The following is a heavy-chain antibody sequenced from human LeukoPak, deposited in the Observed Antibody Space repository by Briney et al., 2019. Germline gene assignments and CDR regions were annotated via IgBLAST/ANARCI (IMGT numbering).Heavy chain of an antibody. CDR1: GFTFSDYY. CDR2: IRSSGSTI. CDR3: VKHDYGGNLFDY. Sequence: GGSLRLSCAASGFTFSDYYMSWIRQAPGKGLEWVSYIRSSGSTIYYADSVKGRFTISRDNAKNPLYLQMNSLRAEDTAVYYCVKHDYGGNLFDYWGQGTLVTVSS. V-gene: IGHV3-11*01. J-gene: IGHJ4*02. D-gene: IGHD4-23*01.